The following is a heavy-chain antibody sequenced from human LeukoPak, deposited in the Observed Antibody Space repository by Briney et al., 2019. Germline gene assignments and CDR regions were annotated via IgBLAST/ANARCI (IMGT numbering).Heavy chain of an antibody. V-gene: IGHV4-34*01. D-gene: IGHD3-3*01. J-gene: IGHJ4*02. CDR2: INHSGST. Sequence: PSETLSLTCAVYGGSFSGYYWSWIRQPPGKGLEWIGEINHSGSTNYNPSLKSRVTISVDTSKNQFSLKLSSVTAADTAVYYCARHLRKKRSGPFDYWGQGTLVTVSS. CDR3: ARHLRKKRSGPFDY. CDR1: GGSFSGYY.